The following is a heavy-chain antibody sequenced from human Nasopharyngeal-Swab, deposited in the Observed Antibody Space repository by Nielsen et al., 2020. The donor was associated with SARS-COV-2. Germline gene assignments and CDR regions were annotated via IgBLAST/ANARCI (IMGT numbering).Heavy chain of an antibody. V-gene: IGHV1-18*01. D-gene: IGHD6-19*01. CDR3: ARLSSGLGWFDP. Sequence: ASVKVSCKASGYTFTSYGISWVRQAPGQGLEWMGWISAYNGNTNYAQKLQGRVTMTTDTSTSTAYMELSRLRSDDTAVYYCARLSSGLGWFDPWGQGTLVTVSS. CDR2: ISAYNGNT. CDR1: GYTFTSYG. J-gene: IGHJ5*02.